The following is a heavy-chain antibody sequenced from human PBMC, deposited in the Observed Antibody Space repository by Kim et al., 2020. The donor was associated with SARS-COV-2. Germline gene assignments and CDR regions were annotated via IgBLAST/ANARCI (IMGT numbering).Heavy chain of an antibody. J-gene: IGHJ6*02. CDR1: GGSISSGGYY. CDR3: ARAHRTIFGVVEYMDV. V-gene: IGHV4-31*03. D-gene: IGHD3-3*01. Sequence: SETLSLTCTVSGGSISSGGYYWSWIRQHPGKGLEWIGYIYYSGSTYYNPPLKRRVTISVDTTKNQFSLKRSSVTAADTAVYYCARAHRTIFGVVEYMDVWGQGTTVTVSS. CDR2: IYYSGST.